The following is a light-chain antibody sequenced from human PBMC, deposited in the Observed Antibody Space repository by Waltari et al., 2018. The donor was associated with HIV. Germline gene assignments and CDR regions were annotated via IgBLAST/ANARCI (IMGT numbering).Light chain of an antibody. Sequence: QAVLTQPSSLSASPGASASLTCTLRSGINVGTYRLSWYQTQPGSPPQYLLRYKSDSDNQQGSGVPSRFSGSKDASANAGILLISGLQSEDEADYYCMIWHSSAWVFGGGTKLTVL. CDR2: YKSDSDN. CDR1: SGINVGTYR. CDR3: MIWHSSAWV. J-gene: IGLJ3*02. V-gene: IGLV5-45*03.